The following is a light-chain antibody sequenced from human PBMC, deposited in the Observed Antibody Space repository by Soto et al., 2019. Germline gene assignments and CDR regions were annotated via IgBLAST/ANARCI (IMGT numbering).Light chain of an antibody. J-gene: IGLJ2*01. V-gene: IGLV1-44*01. Sequence: QSVLTQPPSASGTPGQRVTISCSGSSSNIRSNTVNWYQQLPGAAPKLLVHSDNQRPSGVPDRFSGSRSGTSASLAISGLQSEDEADYYCATWDDSLNVYVLFGGGTKLTVL. CDR3: ATWDDSLNVYVL. CDR1: SSNIRSNT. CDR2: SDN.